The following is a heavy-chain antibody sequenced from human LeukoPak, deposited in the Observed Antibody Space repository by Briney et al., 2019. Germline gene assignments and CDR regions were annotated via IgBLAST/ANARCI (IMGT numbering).Heavy chain of an antibody. D-gene: IGHD1-14*01. Sequence: ASVKVSCKASGYTFTGYYMHWVRQAPGQGLEWMGRINPNSGGTNYAQKFQGRVTMTRDTSISTAYMELSRLRSDDTAVYYCASPYQNNPAEYLQHWGQGTLVTVSS. J-gene: IGHJ1*01. CDR3: ASPYQNNPAEYLQH. CDR2: INPNSGGT. V-gene: IGHV1-2*06. CDR1: GYTFTGYY.